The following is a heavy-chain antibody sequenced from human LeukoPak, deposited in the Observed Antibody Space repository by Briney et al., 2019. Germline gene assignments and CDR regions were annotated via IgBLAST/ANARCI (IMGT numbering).Heavy chain of an antibody. CDR1: GYRFSTYW. CDR3: AGLAAEWELVDY. CDR2: IYPGDSDT. V-gene: IGHV5-51*01. J-gene: IGHJ4*02. Sequence: GESLKISCKVSGYRFSTYWIGCVRQMPGKGLEWMGVIYPGDSDTRYSPSFQGQVTISADKSISTAYLQWNRMKASNTAMYYCAGLAAEWELVDYWRQGTLVTVSS. D-gene: IGHD1-26*01.